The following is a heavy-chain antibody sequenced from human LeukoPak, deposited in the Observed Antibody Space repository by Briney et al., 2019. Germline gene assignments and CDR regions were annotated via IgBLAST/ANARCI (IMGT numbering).Heavy chain of an antibody. CDR2: IYPGDSDT. CDR1: GYSFTNYW. CDR3: ARRHDYGDFGDN. D-gene: IGHD4-17*01. J-gene: IGHJ4*02. Sequence: RHGESLEISWQGSGYSFTNYWIGWVRQLPGKGLEWMGLIYPGDSDTRYSPSFQGQVTISADKSISTAYLQWSSLKASDSAMYYCARRHDYGDFGDNWGQGTLVTVSS. V-gene: IGHV5-51*01.